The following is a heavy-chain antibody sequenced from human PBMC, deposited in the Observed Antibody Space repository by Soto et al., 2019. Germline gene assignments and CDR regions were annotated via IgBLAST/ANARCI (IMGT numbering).Heavy chain of an antibody. CDR2: ISYDGGNK. CDR1: GFIFSSYA. V-gene: IGHV3-30-3*01. J-gene: IGHJ4*02. CDR3: ARYSVDGGYDIGFDY. Sequence: QVQLVESGGGVVQPGRSLRLSCAASGFIFSSYAMHWVRQAPGKGLEWVALISYDGGNKYYADSVKGRFTISRDKSKNTLYLQMNSLRAEDTAVYCCARYSVDGGYDIGFDYWGQGTLVTVSS. D-gene: IGHD5-12*01.